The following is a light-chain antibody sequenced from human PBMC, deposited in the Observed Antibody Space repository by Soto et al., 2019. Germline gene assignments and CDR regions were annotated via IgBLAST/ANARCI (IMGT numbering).Light chain of an antibody. Sequence: QSVVTQPRSVSGSPGQSVTISCTGTSSGVGVSNYVSWYRQHPGKAPKLMIFDVNKRPSGVPDRFSGSKSGNTASLTISGLQAEDEADYYCCSFAGSYTSYVFGTGTKVTVL. CDR3: CSFAGSYTSYV. V-gene: IGLV2-11*01. CDR1: SSGVGVSNY. CDR2: DVN. J-gene: IGLJ1*01.